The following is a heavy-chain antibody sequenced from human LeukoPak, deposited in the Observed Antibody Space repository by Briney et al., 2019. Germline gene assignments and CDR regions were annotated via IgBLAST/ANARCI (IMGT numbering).Heavy chain of an antibody. J-gene: IGHJ6*03. V-gene: IGHV1-18*01. D-gene: IGHD3-10*01. CDR3: ARDYYGSGSYLYSLYYYYMDV. CDR2: ISAYNGNT. CDR1: GYTFTSYG. Sequence: GASVKVSCKASGYTFTSYGISWVRQAPGQGLEWMGWISAYNGNTNYTQKLQGRVTMTTDTSTSTAYMELRSLRSDDTAVYYCARDYYGSGSYLYSLYYYYMDVWGKGTTVTISS.